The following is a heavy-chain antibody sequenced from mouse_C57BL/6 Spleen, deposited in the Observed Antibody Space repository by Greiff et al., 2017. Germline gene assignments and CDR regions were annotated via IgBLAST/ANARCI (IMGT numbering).Heavy chain of an antibody. CDR1: GFTFTDYY. V-gene: IGHV7-3*01. J-gene: IGHJ3*01. Sequence: DVQLVESGGGLVQPGGSLSLSCAASGFTFTDYYMSWVRQPPGKALEWLGFIRNKANGYTTEYSAAVKGRFTISRDNSQSILYLQMNALRAEDSATYYCARGGPWFAYWGQGTLVTVSA. CDR3: ARGGPWFAY. CDR2: IRNKANGYTT.